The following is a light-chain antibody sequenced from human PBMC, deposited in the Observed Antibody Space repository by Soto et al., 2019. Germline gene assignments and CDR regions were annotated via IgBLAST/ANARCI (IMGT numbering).Light chain of an antibody. CDR2: GAS. J-gene: IGKJ1*01. CDR1: QSVSSSN. Sequence: EIVLTQSPGTLSLSAGERATLSCRASQSVSSSNLAWYQQKPGQATRVLIYGASSRANGIPDRFSGSGSGTDFILTISRLEPEDFAVYYCQQYGSSPQTFGQGTKVEIK. CDR3: QQYGSSPQT. V-gene: IGKV3-20*01.